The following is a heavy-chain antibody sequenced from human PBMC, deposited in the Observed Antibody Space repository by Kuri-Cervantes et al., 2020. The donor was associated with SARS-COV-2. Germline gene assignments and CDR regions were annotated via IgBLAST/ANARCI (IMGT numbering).Heavy chain of an antibody. Sequence: GGSLRLSCAVSGFTFSNYAMHWVRQAPGKGLEWVAVISYDGSNKYYADSVKGRFTISRDNSKNTLYLQMNSLRAEDTAVYYCARDHRDGYNWSSFFGGMDVWGQGTTVTVSS. CDR3: ARDHRDGYNWSSFFGGMDV. V-gene: IGHV3-30-3*01. D-gene: IGHD5-24*01. J-gene: IGHJ6*02. CDR2: ISYDGSNK. CDR1: GFTFSNYA.